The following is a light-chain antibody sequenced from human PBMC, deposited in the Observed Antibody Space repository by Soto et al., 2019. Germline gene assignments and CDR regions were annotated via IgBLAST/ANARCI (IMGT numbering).Light chain of an antibody. J-gene: IGLJ2*01. CDR3: QTWGTGIHVV. V-gene: IGLV4-69*01. Sequence: QLVLTQSPSASASLGASVKLTCTLSSGHSSYAIARHQQQPEKGPRYLMKLDSDGSHTKGDAIPDRFSGSSSGAELYLTLSSLTFEDESDYHCQTWGTGIHVVFGGGTKLTVL. CDR1: SGHSSYA. CDR2: LDSDGSH.